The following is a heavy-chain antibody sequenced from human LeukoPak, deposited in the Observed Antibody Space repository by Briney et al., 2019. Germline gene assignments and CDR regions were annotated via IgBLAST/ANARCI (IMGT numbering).Heavy chain of an antibody. CDR1: GVAVSGYW. D-gene: IGHD4-17*01. V-gene: IGHV3-74*01. Sequence: GGSLRLSCAAFGVAVSGYWMNWVRQAPGKGLVWVARINSDGSSTSHADSVKGRFTISRDSAKNTLYLQMNSLRVDDTAVYYCARDPKYGDLDYWGLGTLVTVSS. CDR2: INSDGSST. J-gene: IGHJ4*02. CDR3: ARDPKYGDLDY.